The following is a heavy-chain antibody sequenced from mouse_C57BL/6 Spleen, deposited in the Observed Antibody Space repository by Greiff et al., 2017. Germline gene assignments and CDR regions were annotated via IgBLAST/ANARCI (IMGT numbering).Heavy chain of an antibody. J-gene: IGHJ3*01. D-gene: IGHD1-1*01. V-gene: IGHV1-69*01. Sequence: QVQLQQPGAELVMPGASVKLSCKASGYTFTSYWMHWVKQRPGKGLEWIGEIDPSDSYTNYNQKFKGKSTLTVDKSSSTAYMQLSSLTSEDSAVYYCAREGLRSSAYWGQGTLVTVSA. CDR3: AREGLRSSAY. CDR2: IDPSDSYT. CDR1: GYTFTSYW.